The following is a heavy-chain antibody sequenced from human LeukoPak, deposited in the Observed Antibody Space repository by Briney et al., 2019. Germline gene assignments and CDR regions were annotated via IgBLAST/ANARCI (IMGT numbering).Heavy chain of an antibody. Sequence: SETLSLTCAVSGYSISSGYYWGWIRQPPGKGLEWIVSIFYSGSAYYNPSLKSRVTISLDTSKNQFSLKLRSVTATDTAVYYCASINWSRSYFDYWGQGTLVIVSS. D-gene: IGHD1-1*01. CDR1: GYSISSGYY. J-gene: IGHJ4*02. CDR3: ASINWSRSYFDY. V-gene: IGHV4-38-2*01. CDR2: IFYSGSA.